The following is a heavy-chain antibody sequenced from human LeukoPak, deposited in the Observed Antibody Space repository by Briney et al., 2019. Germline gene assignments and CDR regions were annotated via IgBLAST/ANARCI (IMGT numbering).Heavy chain of an antibody. V-gene: IGHV1-24*01. CDR3: ATGEDYDSDYYHGMDV. CDR2: FDPEDGET. J-gene: IGHJ6*02. D-gene: IGHD4-17*01. Sequence: GASVKVSCKVSGYTLTELSMHWVRQAPGKGLEWMGGFDPEDGETIYAQKFQGRVTMTEDTSTDTAYMELSSLRSEDTAVYYCATGEDYDSDYYHGMDVWGQGTTVTVSS. CDR1: GYTLTELS.